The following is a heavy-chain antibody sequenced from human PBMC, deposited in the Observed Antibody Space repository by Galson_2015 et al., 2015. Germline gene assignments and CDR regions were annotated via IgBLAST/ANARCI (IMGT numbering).Heavy chain of an antibody. D-gene: IGHD5-12*01. CDR2: TYYRSKWYY. J-gene: IGHJ4*02. CDR1: GDSVSSDSAA. CDR3: ARRTTIQGLFRD. Sequence: CAISGDSVSSDSAAWGWIRQSPSRGLEWLGGTYYRSKWYYDYATSVKSRLTIHPDTSKNHFSLQLNSVTPEDTAVYYCARRTTIQGLFRDWGKGTLVTVSS. V-gene: IGHV6-1*01.